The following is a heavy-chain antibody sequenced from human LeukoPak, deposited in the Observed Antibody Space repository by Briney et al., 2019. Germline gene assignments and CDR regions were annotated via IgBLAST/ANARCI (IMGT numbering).Heavy chain of an antibody. V-gene: IGHV4-59*01. CDR1: DGSISRYY. Sequence: KTSETLSLTCTVSDGSISRYYWSWIRQPPGKGLEWIGYIHYSGSTNYNPSLKSRVTISIDTSKNQFSLKVSSVTAADTAVYYCARGVSTYGDYTKWGQGILVTVSS. CDR2: IHYSGST. J-gene: IGHJ4*02. D-gene: IGHD4-17*01. CDR3: ARGVSTYGDYTK.